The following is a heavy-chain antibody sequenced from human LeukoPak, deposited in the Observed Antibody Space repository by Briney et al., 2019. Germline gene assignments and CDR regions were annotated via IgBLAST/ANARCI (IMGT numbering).Heavy chain of an antibody. J-gene: IGHJ4*02. CDR1: GVSISSTSYY. D-gene: IGHD4/OR15-4a*01. CDR2: IYYTGTT. V-gene: IGHV4-39*01. CDR3: ARYGGNPRPFDY. Sequence: SETLSLTCSVSGVSISSTSYYWGWVRQPPGKGLEWIGNIYYTGTTFYTPFLKSRVTISVDTSKNQFSLKLSSVTAADTAVYYCARYGGNPRPFDYWGQGSLVPVSS.